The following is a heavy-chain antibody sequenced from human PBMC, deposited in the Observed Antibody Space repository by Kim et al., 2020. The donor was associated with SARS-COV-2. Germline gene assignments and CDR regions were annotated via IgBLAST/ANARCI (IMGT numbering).Heavy chain of an antibody. J-gene: IGHJ6*02. CDR2: IYYSGNT. V-gene: IGHV4-39*01. D-gene: IGHD6-19*01. CDR1: GGSISSSSYY. CDR3: ARGKQWLDPYYYYGMDV. Sequence: SETLSLNCTVSGGSISSSSYYWGWIRQPPGKGLEWIGSIYYSGNTYYNPSLKSRVTISVDTSKKQFSLKVSSVTAADTAVYYCARGKQWLDPYYYYGMDVWGQGTTVTVSS.